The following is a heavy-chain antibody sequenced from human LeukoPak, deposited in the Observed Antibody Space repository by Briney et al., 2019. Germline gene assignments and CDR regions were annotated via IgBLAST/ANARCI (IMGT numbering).Heavy chain of an antibody. D-gene: IGHD5-18*01. CDR3: PSRITYSYGFDY. CDR2: INPNSDDT. CDR1: GYTFTGYY. Sequence: ASVKVSCKASGYTFTGYYMHWVRPAPGQGLEWMGRINPNSDDTNYAQKFNGRVTMHRDTSISTAYMELSRLQSHDTAVYYLPSRITYSYGFDYGGQGTLVSVSS. V-gene: IGHV1-2*06. J-gene: IGHJ4*02.